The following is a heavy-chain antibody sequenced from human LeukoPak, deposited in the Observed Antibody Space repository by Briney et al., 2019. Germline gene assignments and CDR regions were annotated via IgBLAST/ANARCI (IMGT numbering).Heavy chain of an antibody. Sequence: GGSLRLSCAASGFRFSDYAMNWFRQAPGKGLEWVSVISGSDYSTFYADSVKGGFTISRDNSKNTLYLQMSSLRADDTALYYCAKAGCTGTVCYTNYWGQGTLVTVSS. CDR3: AKAGCTGTVCYTNY. J-gene: IGHJ4*02. CDR2: ISGSDYST. V-gene: IGHV3-23*01. CDR1: GFRFSDYA. D-gene: IGHD2-2*02.